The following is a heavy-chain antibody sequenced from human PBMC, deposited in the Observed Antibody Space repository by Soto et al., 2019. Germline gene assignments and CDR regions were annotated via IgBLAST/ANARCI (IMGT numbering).Heavy chain of an antibody. CDR3: AKVEGFLEWLLGPYYFDY. CDR2: ISGSGGST. J-gene: IGHJ4*02. V-gene: IGHV3-23*01. D-gene: IGHD3-3*01. Sequence: EVPLLESGGGLVQPGGSLRLSCAASGFTFSSYAMSWVRQAPGKGLEWVSAISGSGGSTYYADSVKGRFTISRDNSKNTLYVGMNSLRAEDTAVYYCAKVEGFLEWLLGPYYFDYWGQGTLVTVSS. CDR1: GFTFSSYA.